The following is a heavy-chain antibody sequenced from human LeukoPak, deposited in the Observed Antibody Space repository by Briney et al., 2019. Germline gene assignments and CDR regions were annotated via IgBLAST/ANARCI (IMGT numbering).Heavy chain of an antibody. D-gene: IGHD3-3*01. Sequence: ASVKVSCKASGGTFSNYAISWVRQAPGQGLEWMGGIIPMFGTANYAQKFQGRVTITADESTSTAYMELSSLRSEDTAVYYCARGGTIFGVVSNWGQGTLVTVSS. CDR2: IIPMFGTA. J-gene: IGHJ4*02. V-gene: IGHV1-69*13. CDR1: GGTFSNYA. CDR3: ARGGTIFGVVSN.